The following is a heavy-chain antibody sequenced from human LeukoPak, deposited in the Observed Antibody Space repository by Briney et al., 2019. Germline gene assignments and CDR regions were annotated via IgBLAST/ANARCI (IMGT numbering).Heavy chain of an antibody. Sequence: SETLSLTCTVSGGSISSSSYYWGWIRQPPGKGLEWIGSIYYSGSTYYNPSLKSRVTISVDTSKNQFSLKLSSVTAADTAVYYCARLDYYDSYDYWGQGTPVTVSS. J-gene: IGHJ4*02. CDR2: IYYSGST. CDR3: ARLDYYDSYDY. V-gene: IGHV4-39*01. CDR1: GGSISSSSYY. D-gene: IGHD3-22*01.